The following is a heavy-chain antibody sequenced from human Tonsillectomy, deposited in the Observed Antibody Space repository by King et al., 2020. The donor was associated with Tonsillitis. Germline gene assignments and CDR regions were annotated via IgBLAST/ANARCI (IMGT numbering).Heavy chain of an antibody. CDR2: IKSKTDGGTT. J-gene: IGHJ4*02. CDR1: GFTFSNAW. CDR3: TTDLVVGATTRGVDY. V-gene: IGHV3-15*01. Sequence: VQLVESGGGLVKPGGSLRLSCAASGFTFSNAWMSWVRQAPGKGLEWVGRIKSKTDGGTTDYAAPVKGRFTISRDDSKNTLYLQINSLKTEDTAVYYCTTDLVVGATTRGVDYWGQGTLVTVSS. D-gene: IGHD1-26*01.